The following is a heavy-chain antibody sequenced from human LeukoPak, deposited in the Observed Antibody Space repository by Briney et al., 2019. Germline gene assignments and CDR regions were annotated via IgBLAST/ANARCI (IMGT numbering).Heavy chain of an antibody. CDR2: IDSTGAYT. CDR1: GFIFSNYA. J-gene: IGHJ4*02. D-gene: IGHD6-25*01. V-gene: IGHV3-23*01. Sequence: GGSLRLSCAASGFIFSNYAMSWVRQAPGKGLGWVSAIDSTGAYTWYADSVKGRFTISKDSSKTILYLQMNSLRAEDAAVYFCAKGSAAGRPYYFDYWGQGTLVTVSS. CDR3: AKGSAAGRPYYFDY.